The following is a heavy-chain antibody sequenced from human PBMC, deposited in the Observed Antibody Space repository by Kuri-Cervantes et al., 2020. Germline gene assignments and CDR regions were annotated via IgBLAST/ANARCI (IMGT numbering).Heavy chain of an antibody. D-gene: IGHD3-9*01. CDR1: GGSISSYY. CDR3: ARGIPLLRYFDWLSYFDY. J-gene: IGHJ4*02. V-gene: IGHV4-30-4*01. CDR2: IYYSGST. Sequence: SETLSLTCTVSGGSISSYYWSWIRQPPGKGLEWIGYIYYSGSTYYNPSLKSRVTISVDTSKNQFSLKLSSVTAADTAVYYCARGIPLLRYFDWLSYFDYWGQGTLVTVSS.